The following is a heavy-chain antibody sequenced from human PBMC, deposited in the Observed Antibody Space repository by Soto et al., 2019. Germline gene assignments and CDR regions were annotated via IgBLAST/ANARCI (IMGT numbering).Heavy chain of an antibody. CDR1: GFTFSSYG. V-gene: IGHV3-33*01. Sequence: QVQLVESGGGVVQPGRSLRLSCAASGFTFSSYGMHWVRQAPGKGLEWVAVIWYDGSNKYYADSVKGRFTISRDNSKNTLYLQMNSLRAEDTAVYYCARDPVDYQLPYGMDVWGQGTTVTVSS. J-gene: IGHJ6*02. D-gene: IGHD2-2*01. CDR2: IWYDGSNK. CDR3: ARDPVDYQLPYGMDV.